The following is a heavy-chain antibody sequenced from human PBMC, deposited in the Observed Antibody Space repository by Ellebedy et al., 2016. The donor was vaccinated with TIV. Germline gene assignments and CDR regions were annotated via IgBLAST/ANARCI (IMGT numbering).Heavy chain of an antibody. CDR2: IYYSGST. V-gene: IGHV4-39*02. D-gene: IGHD4-17*01. CDR3: ARDRDYGDYRFDY. J-gene: IGHJ4*02. CDR1: GGSTSSSSYY. Sequence: SETLSLTXTVSGGSTSSSSYYWGWIRQPPGKGLEWIGSIYYSGSTYYNPSLKSRVTISVDTSKNQFSLKLSSVTAADTAVYYCARDRDYGDYRFDYWGQGTLVTVSS.